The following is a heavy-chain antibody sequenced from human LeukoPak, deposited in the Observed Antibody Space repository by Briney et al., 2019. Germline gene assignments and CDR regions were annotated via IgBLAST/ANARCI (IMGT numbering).Heavy chain of an antibody. CDR2: ISGNSGST. V-gene: IGHV3-23*01. Sequence: GGSLRLSCAASGFTFSNYGLRWVRQAPGKGLEWVSAISGNSGSTYYADSVKGRFTISRDNSKNTLYLQMSSLRAEDTAVYYCARGGIGDTGGYYLFVYWGQGTRVTVSS. CDR1: GFTFSNYG. J-gene: IGHJ4*02. CDR3: ARGGIGDTGGYYLFVY. D-gene: IGHD3-22*01.